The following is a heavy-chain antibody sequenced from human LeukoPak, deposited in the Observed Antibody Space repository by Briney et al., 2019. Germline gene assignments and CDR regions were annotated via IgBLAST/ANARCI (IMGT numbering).Heavy chain of an antibody. CDR3: AIEYRIGQQLVNY. V-gene: IGHV1-69*13. CDR1: GGTFSSYA. J-gene: IGHJ4*02. CDR2: IIPIFGTA. Sequence: SVKVSCKASGGTFSSYAISWVRQAPGQGLEWMGGIIPIFGTANYAQKFQGRVTITADESTSTAYMELSSLRSEDAAVYYCAIEYRIGQQLVNYWGQGTLVTVSS. D-gene: IGHD6-13*01.